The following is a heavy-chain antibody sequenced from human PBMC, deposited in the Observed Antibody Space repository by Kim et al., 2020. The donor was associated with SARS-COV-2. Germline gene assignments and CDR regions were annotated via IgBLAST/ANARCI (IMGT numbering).Heavy chain of an antibody. CDR3: ARESYHYYDSSGFDY. Sequence: PSLKSRVTISVDTSKNQFSLKLSSVTAADTAVYYCARESYHYYDSSGFDYWGQGTLVTVSS. J-gene: IGHJ4*02. V-gene: IGHV4-34*01. D-gene: IGHD3-22*01.